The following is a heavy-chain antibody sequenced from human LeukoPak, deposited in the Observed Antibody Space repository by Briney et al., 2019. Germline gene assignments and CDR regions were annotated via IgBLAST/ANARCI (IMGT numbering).Heavy chain of an antibody. CDR2: ISSSSSTI. Sequence: GGSQRLSCAASGFTFSSYSMNWVRQAPGNGLEWVSYISSSSSTIYYADSVKGRFTISRDNAKNSLYLQMNSLRAEDTAVYYCARDPRRDIVVVVAAPYWYFDLWGRGTLVTVSS. CDR3: ARDPRRDIVVVVAAPYWYFDL. D-gene: IGHD2-15*01. V-gene: IGHV3-48*04. J-gene: IGHJ2*01. CDR1: GFTFSSYS.